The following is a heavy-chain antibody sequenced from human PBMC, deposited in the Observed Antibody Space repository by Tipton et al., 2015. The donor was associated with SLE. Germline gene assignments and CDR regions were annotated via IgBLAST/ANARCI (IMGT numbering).Heavy chain of an antibody. V-gene: IGHV3-30*02. CDR1: GFTFSFYG. J-gene: IGHJ6*02. Sequence: SLRLSCAASGFTFSFYGIHWVRQAPGKGLEWVAFILFDGTTKYYAESVKGRFTISRDNSMNTLYLQMNSLTPEDAAMYYCAKGPEDYFGSGNGMDVWGQGTTVTVSS. CDR2: ILFDGTTK. D-gene: IGHD3-10*01. CDR3: AKGPEDYFGSGNGMDV.